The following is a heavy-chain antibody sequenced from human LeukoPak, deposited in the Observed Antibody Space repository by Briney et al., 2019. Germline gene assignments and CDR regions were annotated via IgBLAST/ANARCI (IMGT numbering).Heavy chain of an antibody. D-gene: IGHD3-22*01. CDR2: ISYDGSNK. CDR3: ARDRDSSGYYLSHPFDY. J-gene: IGHJ4*02. CDR1: GFTFSSYA. Sequence: GGSLRLSCAASGFTFSSYAMHWVRQAPGKGLEWVAVISYDGSNKYYADSVKGRFTISSDNSKNTLYLQMNSLRAEDTAVYYCARDRDSSGYYLSHPFDYWGQGTLVTVSS. V-gene: IGHV3-30-3*01.